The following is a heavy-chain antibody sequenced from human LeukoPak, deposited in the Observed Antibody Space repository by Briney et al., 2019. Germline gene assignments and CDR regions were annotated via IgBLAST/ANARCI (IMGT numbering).Heavy chain of an antibody. CDR3: AKKVRGPSHPLDF. V-gene: IGHV1-2*02. Sequence: GASVKVSCKASGYTFTGYAIHWVRQAPGQGLEWMGWINPEKRDTGYAHKFQGRVTMTSDTSISTAYVELSSLGSDDTAVYYCAKKVRGPSHPLDFWGQGTLVTVSS. D-gene: IGHD5-12*01. CDR2: INPEKRDT. CDR1: GYTFTGYA. J-gene: IGHJ4*02.